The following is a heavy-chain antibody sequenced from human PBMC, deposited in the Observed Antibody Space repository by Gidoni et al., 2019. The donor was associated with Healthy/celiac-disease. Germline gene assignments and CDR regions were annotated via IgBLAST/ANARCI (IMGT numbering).Heavy chain of an antibody. CDR1: RGSISSSRYH. Sequence: QLQESGAVLVNSSETLSPTCTLSRGSISSSRYHGGWIRQPSGKGLEWIGSFYYSGSTYYHASLKSRVTISVDTSKNQFSLKLSSVTAADTAVYYCARHPLGYFDYWGQGTLVTVSS. J-gene: IGHJ4*02. CDR2: FYYSGST. V-gene: IGHV4-39*01. CDR3: ARHPLGYFDY.